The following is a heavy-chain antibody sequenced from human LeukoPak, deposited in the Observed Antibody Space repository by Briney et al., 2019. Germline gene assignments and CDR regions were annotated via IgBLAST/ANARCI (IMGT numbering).Heavy chain of an antibody. CDR3: ARDRTSTFGGVIANDAFDI. J-gene: IGHJ3*02. V-gene: IGHV3-20*04. Sequence: GGSLRLSCAASGFTFDDYGMSWVRQAPGKGLEWVSGINWNGGSTGYADSVKGRFTISRDNAKNALYLQMNILRAEDTALYYCARDRTSTFGGVIANDAFDIWGQGTMVTASS. CDR1: GFTFDDYG. D-gene: IGHD3-16*02. CDR2: INWNGGST.